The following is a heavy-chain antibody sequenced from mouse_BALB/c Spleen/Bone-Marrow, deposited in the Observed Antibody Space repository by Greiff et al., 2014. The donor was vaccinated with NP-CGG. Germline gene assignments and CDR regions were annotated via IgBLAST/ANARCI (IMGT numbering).Heavy chain of an antibody. Sequence: DVQLQESGAELVKPGASVKLSCTASGFNIKDTYMHWVKQRPEQGLEWIGRTDPANGNTKYDPKFQGKATITADTSSNTAYLQLSSLTSEDTAVYYCAIYYGNYYAMDYWGQGASVTVSS. CDR1: GFNIKDTY. CDR2: TDPANGNT. D-gene: IGHD2-1*01. J-gene: IGHJ4*01. V-gene: IGHV14-3*02. CDR3: AIYYGNYYAMDY.